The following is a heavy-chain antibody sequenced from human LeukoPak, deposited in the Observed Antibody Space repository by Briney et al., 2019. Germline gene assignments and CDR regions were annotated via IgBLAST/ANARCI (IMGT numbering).Heavy chain of an antibody. CDR1: GFTFSSYE. CDR2: ISSGSTI. D-gene: IGHD3-10*01. V-gene: IGHV3-48*03. J-gene: IGHJ4*02. CDR3: AKDRDTYNYGSGSYGPGFDY. Sequence: GGSLRLSCAASGFTFSSYEMNWVRQAPGKGLEWVSYISSGSTIYYADSVKGRFTISRDDSKNTLYLQMNSLRAEDTTVYYCAKDRDTYNYGSGSYGPGFDYWGQGTLVTVSS.